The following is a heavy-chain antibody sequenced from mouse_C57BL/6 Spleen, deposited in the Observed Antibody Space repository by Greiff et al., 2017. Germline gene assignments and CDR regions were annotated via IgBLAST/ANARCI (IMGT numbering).Heavy chain of an antibody. V-gene: IGHV14-4*01. Sequence: VQLQQSGAELVRPGASVKLSCTASGFNIKDDYMHWVKQRPEQGLEWIGWIDPENGDTEYASKFPGKATITAATSSHTAYLQLSSLASADTAVDCCTTGSTYGYWGQGTTLTVSS. CDR1: GFNIKDDY. CDR2: IDPENGDT. D-gene: IGHD5-1*01. CDR3: TTGSTYGY. J-gene: IGHJ2*01.